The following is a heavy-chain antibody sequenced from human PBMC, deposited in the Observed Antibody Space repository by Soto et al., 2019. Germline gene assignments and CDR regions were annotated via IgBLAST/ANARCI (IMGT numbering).Heavy chain of an antibody. CDR1: GFTFSSYG. CDR2: IWYDGSNK. V-gene: IGHV3-33*01. CDR3: ARDCLESDGSSWYYFDY. D-gene: IGHD6-13*01. Sequence: GGSLRLSCAASGFTFSSYGMHWVRQAPGKGLEWVAVIWYDGSNKYYADSVKGRFTISRDNSKNTLYLQMNSLRAEDTAVYYCARDCLESDGSSWYYFDYWGQGTLVTVSS. J-gene: IGHJ4*02.